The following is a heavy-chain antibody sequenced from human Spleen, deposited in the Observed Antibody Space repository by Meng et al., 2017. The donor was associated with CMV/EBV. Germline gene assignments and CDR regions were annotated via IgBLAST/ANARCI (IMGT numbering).Heavy chain of an antibody. CDR2: IKQDGSQK. V-gene: IGHV3-7*01. J-gene: IGHJ4*02. Sequence: GESLKISCAASGFTFSAFSMNWVRQAPGKGLEWVANIKQDGSQKYYVDSVKGRFTISRDNAKNSLYLQMNSLRAEDTAVYYCAREYYDFWSGYYGWGQGTLVTVSS. CDR3: AREYYDFWSGYYG. CDR1: GFTFSAFS. D-gene: IGHD3-3*01.